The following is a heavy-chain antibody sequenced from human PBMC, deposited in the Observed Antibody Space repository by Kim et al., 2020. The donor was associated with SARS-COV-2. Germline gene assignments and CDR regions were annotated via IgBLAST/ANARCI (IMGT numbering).Heavy chain of an antibody. V-gene: IGHV4-39*01. CDR1: GGSISSSSYY. CDR2: IYYSGST. D-gene: IGHD3-16*02. Sequence: SETLSLTCTVSGGSISSSSYYWGWIRQPPGKGLEWIGSIYYSGSTYYNPSLKSRVTISVDTSKNQFSLKLSSVTAADTAVYYCARLQVILNWFDPWGQGTLVTVSS. CDR3: ARLQVILNWFDP. J-gene: IGHJ5*02.